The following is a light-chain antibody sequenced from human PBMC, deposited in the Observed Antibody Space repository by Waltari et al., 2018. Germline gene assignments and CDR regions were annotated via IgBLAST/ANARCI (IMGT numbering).Light chain of an antibody. J-gene: IGKJ1*01. V-gene: IGKV6-21*01. CDR2: YAS. CDR3: HQTYTSWT. Sequence: EIVLTQSPDFQSVTPKEKITITRRASENIGNKLHWYQKKPDPSPKLLIKYASQSFSGVPSRFSGSGSGTDFTLTINSPEAEDAATYYCHQTYTSWTFGQGTKVEIK. CDR1: ENIGNK.